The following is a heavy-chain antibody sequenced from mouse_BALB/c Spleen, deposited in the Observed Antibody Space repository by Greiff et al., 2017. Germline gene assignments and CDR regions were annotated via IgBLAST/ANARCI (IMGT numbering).Heavy chain of an antibody. CDR1: GYSITSGYY. D-gene: IGHD1-1*01. Sequence: ESGPGLVKPSQSLSLTCSVTGYSITSGYYWNWIRQFPGNKLEWLGYISYDGSNNYNPSLKNRISITRDTSKNQFFLKLNSVTTEDTATYYCARDVLLRSSGLDYWGQGTTLTVSS. V-gene: IGHV3-6*02. J-gene: IGHJ2*01. CDR2: ISYDGSN. CDR3: ARDVLLRSSGLDY.